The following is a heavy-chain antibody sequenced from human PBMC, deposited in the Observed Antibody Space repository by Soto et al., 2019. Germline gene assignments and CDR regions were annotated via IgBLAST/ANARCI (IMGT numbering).Heavy chain of an antibody. Sequence: VSAALTRRCYWLWCRQSPGKKLEWIRYVFYSGSTNYNPSLKSRVTIAVDTSKNQSSLKLSSVTAADAVVYYCARGYYDTSGQSNTFDIWGQGTMVT. CDR3: ARGYYDTSGQSNTFDI. CDR1: AALTRRCY. J-gene: IGHJ3*02. CDR2: VFYSGST. D-gene: IGHD3-22*01. V-gene: IGHV4-59*01.